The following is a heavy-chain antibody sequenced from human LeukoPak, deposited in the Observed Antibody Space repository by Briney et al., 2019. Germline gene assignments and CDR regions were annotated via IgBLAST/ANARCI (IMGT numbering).Heavy chain of an antibody. J-gene: IGHJ4*02. CDR3: AKVISYYYGSGSYLLDY. V-gene: IGHV3-23*01. CDR2: ISGSGGST. CDR1: GFTFSSYE. Sequence: GGSLRLSCAASGFTFSSYEMSWVRQAPGKGLEWVSAISGSGGSTYYADSVKGRFTISRDKSKNTLYLQMNSLRAEDTAVYYCAKVISYYYGSGSYLLDYWGQGTLVTVSS. D-gene: IGHD3-10*01.